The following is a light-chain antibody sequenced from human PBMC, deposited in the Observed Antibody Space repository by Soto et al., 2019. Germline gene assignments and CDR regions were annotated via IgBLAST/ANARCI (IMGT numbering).Light chain of an antibody. CDR3: QQYYSYPPLT. CDR2: AAS. J-gene: IGKJ4*01. V-gene: IGKV1-8*01. Sequence: AIRMTQSPSSLSASTGDRVTITCRASQGISSYLAWYQQKPGKAPKHLIYAASTLQSGVPSRFSGSGSGTDFTLTISCLQSEDFATYYCQQYYSYPPLTFGGGTKVEIK. CDR1: QGISSY.